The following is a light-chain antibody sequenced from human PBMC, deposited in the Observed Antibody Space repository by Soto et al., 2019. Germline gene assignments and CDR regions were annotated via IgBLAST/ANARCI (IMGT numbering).Light chain of an antibody. CDR1: SSDVGHSNF. J-gene: IGLJ1*01. Sequence: QSALTQPPSASGSPGQSVTISCTGSSSDVGHSNFVSWYQQHPGKGPKLIIYEVSKRPSGVPDRFSGSKSGNTASLSVSGLQDEDEAGYFCNAQADNGKHVFGTGTKLTVL. CDR2: EVS. CDR3: NAQADNGKHV. V-gene: IGLV2-8*01.